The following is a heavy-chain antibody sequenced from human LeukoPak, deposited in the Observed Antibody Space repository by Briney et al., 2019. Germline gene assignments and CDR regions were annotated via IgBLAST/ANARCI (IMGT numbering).Heavy chain of an antibody. D-gene: IGHD3-3*01. V-gene: IGHV4-59*01. J-gene: IGHJ4*02. CDR3: ASRSGYYWGFDY. CDR1: GGSISSYY. Sequence: KPSETLSLTCTVSGGSISSYYWSWIRQPPGKGLEWIGYIYYSGSTNYNPSLKSRVTISVDTSKNQFSLKLSSVTAADTAVHYCASRSGYYWGFDYWGQGTLVTVSS. CDR2: IYYSGST.